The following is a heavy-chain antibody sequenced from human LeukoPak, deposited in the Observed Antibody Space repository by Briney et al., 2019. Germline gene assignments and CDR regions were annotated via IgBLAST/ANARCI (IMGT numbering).Heavy chain of an antibody. CDR3: ARAGVAEEYYYYYMDV. J-gene: IGHJ6*03. V-gene: IGHV3-21*01. Sequence: GGSLRLSCAASGFTFSSYSMNWVRQAPGKGLEWVSSISGSSSYIYYADSVKGRFTISRDNAKNSLYLQMNSLRAEDTAVYYCARAGVAEEYYYYYMDVWGKGTTVTVSS. CDR2: ISGSSSYI. CDR1: GFTFSSYS. D-gene: IGHD3-3*01.